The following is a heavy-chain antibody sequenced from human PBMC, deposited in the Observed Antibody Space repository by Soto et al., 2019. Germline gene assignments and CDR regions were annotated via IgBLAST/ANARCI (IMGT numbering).Heavy chain of an antibody. J-gene: IGHJ5*02. CDR3: AREGKPLFRELVGWFDP. V-gene: IGHV1-3*01. CDR1: GYPFTSHA. D-gene: IGHD1-7*01. Sequence: QVQLVQSGAEVKKAGASVKISCQASGYPFTSHAIYWVRQAPGQRPEWRGWINPANGNTKYSPKFQGRVTITRDTSASTAYMELRTLTSEDTGLYSCAREGKPLFRELVGWFDPWGQGTLLTVSS. CDR2: INPANGNT.